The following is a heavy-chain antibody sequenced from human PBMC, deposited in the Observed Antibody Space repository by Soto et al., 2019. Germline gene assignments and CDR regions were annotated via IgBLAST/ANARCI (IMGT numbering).Heavy chain of an antibody. CDR1: GDSVSSNSAA. D-gene: IGHD5-12*01. CDR2: TYYRSKWYN. J-gene: IGHJ6*03. Sequence: LSQTLSLTCAISGDSVSSNSAAWNWIRQSPSRGLEWLGRTYYRSKWYNDYAVSVKSRITINPDTSKNQFSLQLNSVTPEDTAVYYCARAIVATISGYYYYMDVWGKGTTVTVSS. V-gene: IGHV6-1*01. CDR3: ARAIVATISGYYYYMDV.